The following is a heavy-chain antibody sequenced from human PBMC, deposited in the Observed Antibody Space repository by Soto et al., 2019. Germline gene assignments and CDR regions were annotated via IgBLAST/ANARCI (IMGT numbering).Heavy chain of an antibody. CDR1: GYSFTSYW. Sequence: RGESLKISCKGSGYSFTSYWIGWVRQMPGKGLEWMGIIYPGDSDTRYSPSFQGQVTISADKSISTAYLQWSSLKASDTAMYYCARDSSGYTDAFDIWGQGTMVTVSS. D-gene: IGHD3-22*01. CDR3: ARDSSGYTDAFDI. CDR2: IYPGDSDT. J-gene: IGHJ3*02. V-gene: IGHV5-51*01.